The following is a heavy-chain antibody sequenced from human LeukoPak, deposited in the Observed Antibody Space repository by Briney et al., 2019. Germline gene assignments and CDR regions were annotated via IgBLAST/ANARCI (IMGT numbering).Heavy chain of an antibody. Sequence: GGSLRLSCAASGFTFSSYEMNWVRQAPGKGLEWVSYISRTTNTIYYADSVKGRFTISRDNAKNSLYLQMNSLRAEDTAIYYCARPYFWSGYYPPAAFDIWGQGTMVTVSS. CDR3: ARPYFWSGYYPPAAFDI. V-gene: IGHV3-48*03. J-gene: IGHJ3*02. D-gene: IGHD3-3*01. CDR1: GFTFSSYE. CDR2: ISRTTNTI.